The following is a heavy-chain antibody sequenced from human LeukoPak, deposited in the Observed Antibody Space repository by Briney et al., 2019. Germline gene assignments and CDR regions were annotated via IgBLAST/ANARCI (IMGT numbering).Heavy chain of an antibody. J-gene: IGHJ4*02. D-gene: IGHD3-3*01. CDR1: GFTFSSYS. V-gene: IGHV3-21*01. CDR3: AREDYDFWSGYYSKVNFGY. Sequence: GGSLRLSCAASGFTFSSYSMNWVRQAPGKGLEWVSSISSSSSYIYYADSVKGRFTISRDNAKNSLYLQMNSLRAEDTAVYYCAREDYDFWSGYYSKVNFGYWGQGTLVTVSS. CDR2: ISSSSSYI.